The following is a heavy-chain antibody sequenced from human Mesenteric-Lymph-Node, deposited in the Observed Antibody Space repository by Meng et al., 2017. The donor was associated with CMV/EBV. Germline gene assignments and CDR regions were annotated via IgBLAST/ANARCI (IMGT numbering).Heavy chain of an antibody. Sequence: ASVKVSCKASGYTFTSYDINWVRQATGQGREWMGWMNPNSGNTGYAQKFQGRVTITRNTSISTAYMELSSLRSEDTAVYYCARGVAAAGSYHDYWGQGTLVTVSS. D-gene: IGHD6-13*01. CDR3: ARGVAAAGSYHDY. CDR1: GYTFTSYD. CDR2: MNPNSGNT. J-gene: IGHJ4*02. V-gene: IGHV1-8*03.